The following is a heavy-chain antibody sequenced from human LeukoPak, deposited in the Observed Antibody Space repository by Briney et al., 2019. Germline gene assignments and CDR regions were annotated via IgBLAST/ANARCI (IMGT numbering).Heavy chain of an antibody. V-gene: IGHV4-4*07. CDR3: ARHPGGYWRRDIVVVPAAIYRSGYFDP. J-gene: IGHJ5*02. Sequence: PSETLSLTCNVSGGSISSNYWSWIRQPAGKGLEWIGRISTSGTTNYNPSLKSRVTMSVDTSKNQFSLKLSSVTAADTAVYYCARHPGGYWRRDIVVVPAAIYRSGYFDPWGQGTLVTVSS. CDR2: ISTSGTT. D-gene: IGHD2-2*01. CDR1: GGSISSNY.